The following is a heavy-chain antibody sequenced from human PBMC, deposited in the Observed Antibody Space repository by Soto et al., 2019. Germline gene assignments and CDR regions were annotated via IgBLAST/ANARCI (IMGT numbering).Heavy chain of an antibody. V-gene: IGHV4-39*01. CDR3: ARRWGYSFAY. D-gene: IGHD2-15*01. Sequence: QLQLQESGPGLVKPSETLSLTCTVSGGSISSYYWGWIRRPPGKGLEWIGSIYYRGSTYSNPSLQSRVTISVVTSKNQFSLTRSSVTDADKAGYYCARRWGYSFAYWGQGTLGTVSS. J-gene: IGHJ4*02. CDR2: IYYRGST. CDR1: GGSISSYY.